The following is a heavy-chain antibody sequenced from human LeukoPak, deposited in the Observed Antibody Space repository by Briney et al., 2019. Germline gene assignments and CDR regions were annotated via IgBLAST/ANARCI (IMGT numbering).Heavy chain of an antibody. CDR2: ISSSSSYT. V-gene: IGHV3-21*01. Sequence: GGSLRLSCAASGFTFSSYSMNWVRQAPGKGLEWVSSISSSSSYTYYADSVEGRFTISRDNAKNSLYLQMNSLRAEDTAVYYCARVGYYDSSGYDYWGQGTLVTVSS. CDR3: ARVGYYDSSGYDY. CDR1: GFTFSSYS. D-gene: IGHD3-22*01. J-gene: IGHJ4*02.